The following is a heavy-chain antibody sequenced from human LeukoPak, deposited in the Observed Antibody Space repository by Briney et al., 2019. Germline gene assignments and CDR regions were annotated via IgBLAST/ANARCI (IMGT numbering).Heavy chain of an antibody. V-gene: IGHV3-23*01. Sequence: GGSLRLSCAASEFTFSSYAMSWVRQAPGKGLEWVSVISGSGVSTYYADSVKGRFTISRDNSKNTLYLQMNSLRAEDTAVYYCAKAPRYNWNSGLGYWGQGTLVTVSS. D-gene: IGHD1-20*01. CDR2: ISGSGVST. CDR1: EFTFSSYA. CDR3: AKAPRYNWNSGLGY. J-gene: IGHJ4*02.